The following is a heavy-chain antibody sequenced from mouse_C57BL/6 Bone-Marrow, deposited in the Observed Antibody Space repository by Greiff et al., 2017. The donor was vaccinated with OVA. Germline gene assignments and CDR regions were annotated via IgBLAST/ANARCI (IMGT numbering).Heavy chain of an antibody. CDR1: GYTFTSYW. CDR2: IYPGSGST. J-gene: IGHJ3*01. V-gene: IGHV1-55*01. CDR3: ARGVYYGNYIYY. D-gene: IGHD2-1*01. Sequence: VQLQQPGAELVKPGASVKMSCKASGYTFTSYWITWVKQRPGQGLEWIGDIYPGSGSTNYNEKFKSKATLTVDTSSSTAYMQLSSLTSEDSAVDYCARGVYYGNYIYYWGQGTLVTVSA.